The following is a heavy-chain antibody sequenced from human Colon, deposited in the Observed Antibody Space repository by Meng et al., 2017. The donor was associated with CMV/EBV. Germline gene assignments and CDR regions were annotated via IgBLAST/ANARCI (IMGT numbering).Heavy chain of an antibody. CDR3: ALRGSAAGTFQH. J-gene: IGHJ1*01. D-gene: IGHD6-13*01. CDR2: TCYNGDS. V-gene: IGHV4-59*01. Sequence: QVQLQGSGPGLVKPSEPLSLTCTVSGGSISSYCFSWIRQAPEKGLEWIGYTCYNGDSNYNPPLKSRVTISVDTSKNQFSLKLSSVTAADTAMYYCALRGSAAGTFQHWGQGTLVTVSS. CDR1: GGSISSYC.